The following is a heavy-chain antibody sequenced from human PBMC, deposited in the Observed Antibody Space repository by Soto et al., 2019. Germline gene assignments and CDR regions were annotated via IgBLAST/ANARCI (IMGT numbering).Heavy chain of an antibody. CDR1: GGTFSSYT. J-gene: IGHJ4*02. D-gene: IGHD2-2*01. CDR2: IIPILGIA. Sequence: QVQLVQSGAEVKKPGSSVKVSCTASGGTFSSYTISWVRQAPGQGLEWMGRIIPILGIANYAQKFQGRVTITADKSTSTAYMELSSLRSEDTAVYYCAIGYCSSTSCYRFDYWGQGTLVTVSS. V-gene: IGHV1-69*02. CDR3: AIGYCSSTSCYRFDY.